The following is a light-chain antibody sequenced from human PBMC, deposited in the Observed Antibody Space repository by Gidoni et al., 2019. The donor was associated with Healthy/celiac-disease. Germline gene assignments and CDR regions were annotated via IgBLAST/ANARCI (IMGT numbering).Light chain of an antibody. CDR2: DDS. CDR3: QVWDSSSDHVV. V-gene: IGLV3-21*03. J-gene: IGLJ2*01. Sequence: SSVLTQPPSVSLAPGKTARITCGGNNIGSKSVHWYQQKPGQAPVLVVYDDSDRHSGIPERFSGSNSGNTATLTISRVEAGDEADYYCQVWDSSSDHVVFGGGTKLTVL. CDR1: NIGSKS.